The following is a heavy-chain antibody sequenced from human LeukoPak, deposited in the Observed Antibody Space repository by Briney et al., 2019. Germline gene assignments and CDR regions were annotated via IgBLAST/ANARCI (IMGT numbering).Heavy chain of an antibody. J-gene: IGHJ5*02. Sequence: SETLSLTCTVSGGSISSGDYYWSWIRQPPGKVLEWIGYIYYSGSIYYNSSLKSRVTISLDTSKNQFSLKLSSVTAADTAVYYCASRTYYYDSSGPFNWFDPWGQGTLVTVSS. V-gene: IGHV4-30-4*08. CDR3: ASRTYYYDSSGPFNWFDP. D-gene: IGHD3-22*01. CDR1: GGSISSGDYY. CDR2: IYYSGSI.